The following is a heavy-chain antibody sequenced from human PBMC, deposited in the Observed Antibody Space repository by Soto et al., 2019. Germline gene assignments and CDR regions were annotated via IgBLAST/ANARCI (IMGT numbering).Heavy chain of an antibody. CDR1: GYTFTSYG. V-gene: IGHV1-18*01. J-gene: IGHJ6*02. Sequence: ASVKVSCKASGYTFTSYGISWVRQAPGQGLEWMGWISAYNGNTNYAQKLQGRVTMTTDTSTSTAYMELRSLRSDDTAVYYCARVVRGAQSCYYGMDVWGQGTTVTVSS. D-gene: IGHD3-10*02. CDR3: ARVVRGAQSCYYGMDV. CDR2: ISAYNGNT.